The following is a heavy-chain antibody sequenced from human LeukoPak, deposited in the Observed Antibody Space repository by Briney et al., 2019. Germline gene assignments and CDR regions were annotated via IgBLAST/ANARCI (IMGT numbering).Heavy chain of an antibody. CDR2: IYYSGNT. J-gene: IGHJ4*02. D-gene: IGHD1-1*01. CDR1: GGSISSSSYC. V-gene: IGHV4-39*07. Sequence: SETLSLTCSVSGGSISSSSYCWGWIRQPPGKGLEWIGSIYYSGNTYNNPSLKSRVTVSVDTSKNQFSLKLSSVIEADTAVYYCARAYAGYASRFDYWGQGILVTVSS. CDR3: ARAYAGYASRFDY.